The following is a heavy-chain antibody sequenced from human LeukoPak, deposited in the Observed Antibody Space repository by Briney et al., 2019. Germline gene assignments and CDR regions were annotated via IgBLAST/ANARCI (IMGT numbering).Heavy chain of an antibody. D-gene: IGHD2-2*01. CDR1: GFTFNNYA. CDR2: ISYDGSNK. V-gene: IGHV3-30*04. CDR3: AKGGCSSTSCYAEVVDYFDY. J-gene: IGHJ4*02. Sequence: GGSLRLSCAASGFTFNNYAMHWVRQAPGKGLEWVAVISYDGSNKYYADSVKGRFTISRDNSKNTLYLQMNSLRAEDTAVYYCAKGGCSSTSCYAEVVDYFDYWGQGTLVTVSS.